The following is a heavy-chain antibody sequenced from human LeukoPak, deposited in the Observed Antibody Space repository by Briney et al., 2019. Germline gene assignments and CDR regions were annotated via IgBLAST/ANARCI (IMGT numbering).Heavy chain of an antibody. D-gene: IGHD2-15*01. CDR1: GYSFTSYW. V-gene: IGHV5-51*01. CDR3: AIPTSSCSGGSCYSGFDY. CDR2: IFPGDSDT. Sequence: GESLKISCKGSGYSFTSYWIGWVRQMPGKGLEWMGIIFPGDSDTRYSPSFQGQVTISADKSISTAYLQWSSLKASDTAIYYCAIPTSSCSGGSCYSGFDYWGQGTLVTVSS. J-gene: IGHJ4*02.